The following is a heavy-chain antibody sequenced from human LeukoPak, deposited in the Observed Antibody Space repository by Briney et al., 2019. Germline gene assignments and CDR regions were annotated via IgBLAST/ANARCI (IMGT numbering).Heavy chain of an antibody. CDR1: GYSISSGYY. Sequence: SETLSLTCAVSGYSISSGYYWGWIRQPPGKGLEWIGSIYHSGSTYYNPSLKSRVTISVDTSKNHFSLKLSSVTAADTAVYYCARYDFWSGYWLYWGQGTLVTVSS. J-gene: IGHJ4*02. D-gene: IGHD3-3*01. CDR2: IYHSGST. V-gene: IGHV4-38-2*01. CDR3: ARYDFWSGYWLY.